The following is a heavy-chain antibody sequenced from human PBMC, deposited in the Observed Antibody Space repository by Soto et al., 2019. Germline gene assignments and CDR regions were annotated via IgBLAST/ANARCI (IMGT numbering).Heavy chain of an antibody. J-gene: IGHJ4*02. CDR3: ARGQEGVVATH. CDR2: VKDGGHT. D-gene: IGHD5-12*01. V-gene: IGHV4-34*01. Sequence: QVQLQQWGAGLLKPSETLSLNCAVTGGSLSGYYWSWIRQPPGKGLEWIGEVKDGGHTNYSPSLRGRVTIPSDASTNQFSLRLNSVTAADTGVYYCARGQEGVVATHWAQGSLVTVSS. CDR1: GGSLSGYY.